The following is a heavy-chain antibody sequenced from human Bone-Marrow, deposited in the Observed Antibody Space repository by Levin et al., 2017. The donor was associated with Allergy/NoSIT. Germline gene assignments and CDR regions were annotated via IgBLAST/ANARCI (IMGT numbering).Heavy chain of an antibody. CDR3: AKEGLAVAGYYFDS. CDR2: ISGSGTIT. V-gene: IGHV3-23*01. Sequence: GGSLRLSCAASGFTFSSYAMSWVRQAPGKGLEWVSSISGSGTITHYAESVKGRFTISRDISKNMLHLQMNSLRAEDTAIYFCAKEGLAVAGYYFDSWGQGTLVTISS. J-gene: IGHJ4*02. D-gene: IGHD6-19*01. CDR1: GFTFSSYA.